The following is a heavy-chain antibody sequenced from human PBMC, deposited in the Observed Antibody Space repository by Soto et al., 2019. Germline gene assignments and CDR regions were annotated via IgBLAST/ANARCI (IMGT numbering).Heavy chain of an antibody. Sequence: PGGSLRLSXAVSGFTFDDNAMHWVRQAPEKGLEWVSGINWKSDIGYADSVKGRFTISRDNAENSLYLQMNSLRAEDTALHYCAISQDRGGRTTFIYWGQGTQVTVSS. J-gene: IGHJ4*02. CDR2: INWKSDI. CDR3: AISQDRGGRTTFIY. D-gene: IGHD3-16*01. V-gene: IGHV3-9*01. CDR1: GFTFDDNA.